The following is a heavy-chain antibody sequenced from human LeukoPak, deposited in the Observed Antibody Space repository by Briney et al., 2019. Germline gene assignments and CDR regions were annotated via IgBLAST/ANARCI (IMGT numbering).Heavy chain of an antibody. J-gene: IGHJ6*02. CDR1: GFTFSSYS. CDR2: ISSSSTI. V-gene: IGHV3-48*01. CDR3: ARDTRYDGMDV. Sequence: GGSLRLSCAASGFTFSSYSMNWVRQAPGKGLEWVSYISSSSTIYYADSVKGRSTISRDNAKNSLYLQMNSLRAEDTAVYYCARDTRYDGMDVWGQGTTVTVSS. D-gene: IGHD1-14*01.